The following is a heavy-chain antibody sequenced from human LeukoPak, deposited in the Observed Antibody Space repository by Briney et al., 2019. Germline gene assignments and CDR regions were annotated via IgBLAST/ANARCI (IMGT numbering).Heavy chain of an antibody. D-gene: IGHD2-21*01. CDR3: ARHDRYSNAGQYFDY. CDR1: GGSISSSSYY. V-gene: IGHV4-39*01. J-gene: IGHJ4*02. CDR2: IYYSGST. Sequence: SETLSLTCTVSGGSISSSSYYWGWIRQPPGKGLEWIGSIYYSGSTYYNPSLKSRVTISVDTSKNQFSLKLSSATAADTAVYYCARHDRYSNAGQYFDYWGQGTLVTVSS.